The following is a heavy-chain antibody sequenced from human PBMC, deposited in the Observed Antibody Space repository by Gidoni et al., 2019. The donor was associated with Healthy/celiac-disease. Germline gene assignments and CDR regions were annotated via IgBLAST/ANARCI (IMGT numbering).Heavy chain of an antibody. J-gene: IGHJ6*03. Sequence: EVQLVESGGGLVQPGGSLRLSCAASGFTFSSYSMNWVRQAPGKGLEWVSYISSSSSTIYYADSVKGRFTISRDNAKNSLYLQMNSLRAEDTAVYYCAREGTGSGSYFSYYYYMDVWGKGTTVTVSS. V-gene: IGHV3-48*01. CDR3: AREGTGSGSYFSYYYYMDV. D-gene: IGHD3-10*01. CDR2: ISSSSSTI. CDR1: GFTFSSYS.